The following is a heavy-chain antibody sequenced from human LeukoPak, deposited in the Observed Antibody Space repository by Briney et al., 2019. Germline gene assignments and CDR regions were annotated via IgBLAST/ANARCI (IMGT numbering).Heavy chain of an antibody. V-gene: IGHV3-23*05. Sequence: GGSLRLSCAASGFSLSGSDMSWVRQAPGGGLQWVSSISSSVSRTFYADSVKGRFTISRDNSKNTLYLQMNNLRAEDTAVYYCAREKSNFEYWGQGTLVTVSS. J-gene: IGHJ4*02. CDR3: AREKSNFEY. D-gene: IGHD5-24*01. CDR2: ISSSVSRT. CDR1: GFSLSGSD.